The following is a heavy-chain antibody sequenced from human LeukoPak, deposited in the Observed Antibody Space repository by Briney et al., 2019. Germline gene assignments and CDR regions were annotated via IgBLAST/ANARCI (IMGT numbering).Heavy chain of an antibody. V-gene: IGHV3-23*01. CDR3: AKYCSGASCYSALDS. Sequence: GGSLRLSCAASGFTFSSYAMTWVRQAPGKGLEWVSTVSGSGGSTSYADSVKGRFTISRDNSKNTLYLQMNSLRADDTAVYYCAKYCSGASCYSALDSWGQGTLVTVSS. CDR2: VSGSGGST. J-gene: IGHJ4*02. CDR1: GFTFSSYA. D-gene: IGHD2-15*01.